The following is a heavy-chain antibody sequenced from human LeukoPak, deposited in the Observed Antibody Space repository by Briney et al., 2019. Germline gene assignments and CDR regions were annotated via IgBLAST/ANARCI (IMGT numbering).Heavy chain of an antibody. J-gene: IGHJ4*02. V-gene: IGHV3-30*04. CDR3: ARDGCSSTSCYVPPPY. CDR2: ISYDGSNK. CDR1: GFTFSSYA. D-gene: IGHD2-2*01. Sequence: GGSLRLSCAASGFTFSSYAMHWVRQAPGKGLEGVAVISYDGSNKYYTDSVKGRFTISRDNSKNTLYLQMNSLRAEDTAVYYCARDGCSSTSCYVPPPYWGQGTLVTVSS.